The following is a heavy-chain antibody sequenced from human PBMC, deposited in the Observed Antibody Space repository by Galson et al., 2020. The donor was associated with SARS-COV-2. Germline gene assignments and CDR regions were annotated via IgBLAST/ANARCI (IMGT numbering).Heavy chain of an antibody. CDR3: ATDAAIFGVVILGY. CDR2: FDPEDGET. J-gene: IGHJ4*02. D-gene: IGHD3-3*01. V-gene: IGHV1-24*01. Sequence: ASVKVSCQVSGYTLTELSMHWVRQAPGKGLEWMGGFDPEDGETIYAQKFQGRVTMTEDTSTDTAYMELSSLRSEDTAVYYCATDAAIFGVVILGYWGQGTLVTVSS. CDR1: GYTLTELS.